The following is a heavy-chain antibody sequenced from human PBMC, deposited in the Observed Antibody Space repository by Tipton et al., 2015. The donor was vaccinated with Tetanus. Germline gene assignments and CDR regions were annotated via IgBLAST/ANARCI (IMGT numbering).Heavy chain of an antibody. CDR1: GFGFSTFW. J-gene: IGHJ4*02. Sequence: SLRLSCEGSGFGFSTFWMTWVRQAPGKGLEWVATIKEDGSETYYVDSVKGRFTISRDNANNLVSLQLNSLRVEDSGVYFCARDVYAFWSGYYNLWGQGTLVTVSS. CDR2: IKEDGSET. V-gene: IGHV3-7*01. D-gene: IGHD3-3*01. CDR3: ARDVYAFWSGYYNL.